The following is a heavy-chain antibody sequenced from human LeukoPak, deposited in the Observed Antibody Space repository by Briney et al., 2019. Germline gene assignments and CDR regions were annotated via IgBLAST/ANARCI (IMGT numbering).Heavy chain of an antibody. CDR3: ARDRTPRKEPIVAAAVPNWFDP. Sequence: GGSLRLSCAASGFTFSSYAVHWVRQAPGKGLEWVAVISYDGSNKYYADSVRGRFTISRDNAKNTLYLQMNSLTVEDTAVYYCARDRTPRKEPIVAAAVPNWFDPWGQGTLVTVSS. D-gene: IGHD6-13*01. CDR2: ISYDGSNK. J-gene: IGHJ5*02. V-gene: IGHV3-30-3*01. CDR1: GFTFSSYA.